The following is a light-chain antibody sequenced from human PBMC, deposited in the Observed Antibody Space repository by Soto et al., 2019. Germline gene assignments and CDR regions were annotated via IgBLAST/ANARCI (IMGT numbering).Light chain of an antibody. J-gene: IGKJ1*01. CDR1: QSISNW. CDR2: KAS. CDR3: QQSYSKT. V-gene: IGKV1-39*01. Sequence: QLTQPLPSLSASVGDRVTIICRASQSISNWLAWYQLKPGKAPKLLIFKASSLQSGVPSRFSGSGSGTDFTLTISRLQPEDFATYYFQQSYSKTFGQGTKVDI.